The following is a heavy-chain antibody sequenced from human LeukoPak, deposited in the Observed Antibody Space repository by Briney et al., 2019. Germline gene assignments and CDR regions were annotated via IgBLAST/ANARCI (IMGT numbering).Heavy chain of an antibody. CDR2: IHVSGTT. CDR1: GFSISGGYY. D-gene: IGHD1-1*01. CDR3: AREAERRIVN. Sequence: PSETLSLTCVVSGFSISGGYYWGWIRQPPGKGLEWIANIHVSGTTFYNSSLNSRVAISIDTSKNQFSLKLSSVTAADTAVYFCAREAERRIVNWGRGTLVTVSS. J-gene: IGHJ4*02. V-gene: IGHV4-38-2*02.